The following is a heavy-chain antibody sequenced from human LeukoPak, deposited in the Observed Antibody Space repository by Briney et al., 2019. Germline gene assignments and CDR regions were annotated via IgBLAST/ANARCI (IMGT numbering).Heavy chain of an antibody. Sequence: GGSLRLSCAGSGFTFSDYYMAWIRQTPGKGLQRVSYISRGSDDKAYADSVKGRFTISRDNAKNSLYLQMDSLRAEDTAVYYCARAMGLQRQLAFDYWGQGTQVTVSS. CDR3: ARAMGLQRQLAFDY. J-gene: IGHJ4*02. V-gene: IGHV3-11*06. D-gene: IGHD6-13*01. CDR2: ISRGSDDK. CDR1: GFTFSDYY.